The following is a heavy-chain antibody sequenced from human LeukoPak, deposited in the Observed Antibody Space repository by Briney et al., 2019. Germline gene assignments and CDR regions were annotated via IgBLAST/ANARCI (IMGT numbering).Heavy chain of an antibody. CDR3: AKDVAARHDYYYGMDV. CDR2: ISYDGSNK. D-gene: IGHD6-6*01. J-gene: IGHJ6*02. V-gene: IGHV3-30*18. Sequence: GGSLRLSCAASGFTFSSYCMHWVRQAPGKGLEWVAVISYDGSNKYYADSVKGRFTISRDNSKNTMYLQMTSLRAEDTAVYYCAKDVAARHDYYYGMDVWGQGTTVTVSS. CDR1: GFTFSSYC.